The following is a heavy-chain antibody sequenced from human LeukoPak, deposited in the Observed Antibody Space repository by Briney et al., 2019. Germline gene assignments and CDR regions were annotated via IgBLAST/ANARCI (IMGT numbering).Heavy chain of an antibody. CDR3: AREGMITFGGVIANRFDY. D-gene: IGHD3-16*02. Sequence: SETLSLTCTVSGGSISSYYWSWIRQPAGKGLVSIGRIYTSGSTNYNPSLKSRVTMSVDTSKNQFSLKLSSVTAADTAVYYCAREGMITFGGVIANRFDYWGQGTLVTVSS. CDR1: GGSISSYY. V-gene: IGHV4-4*07. CDR2: IYTSGST. J-gene: IGHJ4*02.